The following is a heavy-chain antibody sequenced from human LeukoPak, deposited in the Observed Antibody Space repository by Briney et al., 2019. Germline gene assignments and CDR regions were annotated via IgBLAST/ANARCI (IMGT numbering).Heavy chain of an antibody. D-gene: IGHD3-10*01. V-gene: IGHV3-23*01. CDR2: ISGSGGST. Sequence: PGGSLRLSCAASGFTFSSYAMSWVRQAPGKGLEWVSAISGSGGSTYYADSVKGRFTISRDNSKNTLYLQMNSLRAEDTAVYYCAKGFFQSANYGSGSCYSPFDYWGQGTLVTVSS. J-gene: IGHJ4*02. CDR1: GFTFSSYA. CDR3: AKGFFQSANYGSGSCYSPFDY.